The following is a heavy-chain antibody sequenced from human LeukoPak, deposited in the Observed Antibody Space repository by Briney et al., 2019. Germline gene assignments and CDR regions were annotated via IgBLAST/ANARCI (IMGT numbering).Heavy chain of an antibody. J-gene: IGHJ4*02. D-gene: IGHD3-16*02. CDR2: IKQDGSEK. V-gene: IGHV3-7*03. CDR3: ARDLVHNYDYVGGSYRTDLFDY. Sequence: GGSLRLSCAASGFTFSSYWMSWVRQAPGKGLEWVANIKQDGSEKYYVDSVKGRFTISRDNAKNSLYLQMNSLRAEDTAVYYCARDLVHNYDYVGGSYRTDLFDYWGQGTLVTVSS. CDR1: GFTFSSYW.